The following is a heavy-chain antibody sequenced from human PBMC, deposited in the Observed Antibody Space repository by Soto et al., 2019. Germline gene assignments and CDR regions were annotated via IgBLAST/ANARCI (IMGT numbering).Heavy chain of an antibody. CDR1: GGSVSSTNW. CDR2: IYHSGST. Sequence: QVQLQESGPGLVEPSGSLSLTCAVSGGSVSSTNWWSWVRQPPGKGLEWIGEIYHSGSTYYNPSLKSRVTISVYKSKNQSSLRLSSVTAADAAVYFCARDRAVSARGSFDYWGQGTLVTVSS. V-gene: IGHV4-4*02. D-gene: IGHD6-19*01. CDR3: ARDRAVSARGSFDY. J-gene: IGHJ4*02.